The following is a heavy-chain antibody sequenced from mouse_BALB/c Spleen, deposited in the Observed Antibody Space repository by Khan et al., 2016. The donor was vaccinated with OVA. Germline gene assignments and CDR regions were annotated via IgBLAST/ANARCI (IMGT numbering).Heavy chain of an antibody. CDR3: TSAYYGYYFDY. J-gene: IGHJ2*01. CDR1: GSTFTSYG. CDR2: IYPGNGYT. Sequence: VQLKQSGAELGRPGSSVKLSCKTSGSTFTSYGIKWVKQRPGKGLEWIGYIYPGNGYTEYNERFQGKAILTSDTSSSTAYMHLRSLTSEDSALYFCTSAYYGYYFDYWGQGTILTVSS. V-gene: IGHV1S134*01. D-gene: IGHD2-10*01.